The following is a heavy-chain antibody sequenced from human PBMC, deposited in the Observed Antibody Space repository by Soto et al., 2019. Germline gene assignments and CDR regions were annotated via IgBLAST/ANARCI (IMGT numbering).Heavy chain of an antibody. Sequence: EVQLVESGGGLVQPGGPLRLSCAASGFPFSAYWMTWVRQAPGKGLEFVANINQDGSEKHYVGSVKGRFTISRDNAKNSLHLQISSLRAEDTAVYYCARWSRPFDYWGQGTVVTVSS. CDR1: GFPFSAYW. J-gene: IGHJ4*02. CDR2: INQDGSEK. V-gene: IGHV3-7*01. CDR3: ARWSRPFDY.